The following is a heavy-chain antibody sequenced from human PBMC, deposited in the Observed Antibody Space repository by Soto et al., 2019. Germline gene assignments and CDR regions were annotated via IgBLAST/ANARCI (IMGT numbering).Heavy chain of an antibody. CDR2: IYPGDSDT. J-gene: IGHJ6*02. CDR1: VYSFTSYW. V-gene: IGHV5-51*01. CDR3: ARQYNWNYYGMDV. D-gene: IGHD1-20*01. Sequence: GESLKISCKGSVYSFTSYWIGWVRQMPGKGLEWMGIIYPGDSDTRYSPSFQGQVTISADKSISTAYLQWSSLKASDTAMYYCARQYNWNYYGMDVWGQGTTVTVSS.